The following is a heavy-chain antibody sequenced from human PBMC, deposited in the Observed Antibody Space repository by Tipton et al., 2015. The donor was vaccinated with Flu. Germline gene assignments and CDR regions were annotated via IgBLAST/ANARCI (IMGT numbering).Heavy chain of an antibody. D-gene: IGHD6-19*01. CDR3: AKTPSGWLAEYFQY. Sequence: SLRLFCAASGLTFSTYAMHWVRQAPGKGLEWVAFMSHEGNIKYYADSVKGRFTISKDYSKDTLYLQMNSLRAEDSAIYYCAKTPSGWLAEYFQYWGQGTLVTVSS. CDR2: MSHEGNIK. CDR1: GLTFSTYA. V-gene: IGHV3-30-3*01. J-gene: IGHJ1*01.